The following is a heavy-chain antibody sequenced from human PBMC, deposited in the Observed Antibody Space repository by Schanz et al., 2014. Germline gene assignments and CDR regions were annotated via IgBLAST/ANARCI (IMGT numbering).Heavy chain of an antibody. CDR1: GFTFDPYA. D-gene: IGHD3-3*01. V-gene: IGHV3-33*08. Sequence: QVQLVESGGGVVQPGGSLRLSCAASGFTFDPYAMHWLRQSPGKGLEWVAIIWYDGSNKYYADSVKGRFTISRDSSKNTLDLQMNSLRAEDTAVYYCARDLLVSHYDFWSGNDYWGQGTLVTVSS. J-gene: IGHJ4*02. CDR3: ARDLLVSHYDFWSGNDY. CDR2: IWYDGSNK.